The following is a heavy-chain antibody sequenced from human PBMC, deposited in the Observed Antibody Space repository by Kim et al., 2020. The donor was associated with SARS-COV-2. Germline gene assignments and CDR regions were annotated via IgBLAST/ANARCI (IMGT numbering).Heavy chain of an antibody. J-gene: IGHJ4*02. CDR1: GGSISSYY. D-gene: IGHD3-10*01. Sequence: SETLSLTCTVSGGSISSYYWSWIRQPPGKGLAWIGYIYYSGSTNYNPSLKSRVTISVYTSKNQFSLKLSSVTAADTAVYYCARHLKLAGGHSLLWFGELGFDYWGQGTLVTVSS. CDR3: ARHLKLAGGHSLLWFGELGFDY. V-gene: IGHV4-59*08. CDR2: IYYSGST.